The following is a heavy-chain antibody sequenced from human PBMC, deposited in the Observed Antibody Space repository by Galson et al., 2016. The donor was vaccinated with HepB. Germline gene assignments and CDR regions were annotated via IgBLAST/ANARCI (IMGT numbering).Heavy chain of an antibody. J-gene: IGHJ6*04. CDR1: GFTFRNYG. V-gene: IGHV3-23*01. CDR3: VQGSTAPAV. Sequence: SLRLSCAASGFTFRNYGMTWVRQAPGKGLEVVSSISRSGDSTGYADSVKGRFTISRDNSKNKLSLQMNSLTADDTAIYYCVQGSTAPAVWGKGTTVTVSS. CDR2: ISRSGDST. D-gene: IGHD2-2*01.